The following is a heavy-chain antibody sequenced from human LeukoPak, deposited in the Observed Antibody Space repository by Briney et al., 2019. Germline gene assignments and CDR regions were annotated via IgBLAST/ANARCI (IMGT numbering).Heavy chain of an antibody. V-gene: IGHV4-59*08. CDR2: IYYSGST. CDR1: GGSISSYY. J-gene: IGHJ4*02. Sequence: PSETLSLTCTVSGGSISSYYWSWIRQPPGKGLEWIGYIYYSGSTNYNPSLKSRVTISVDTSKNQFSLKLSSVTAADTAMYYCATDFWSGTNIIDYWGQGTLVTVSS. D-gene: IGHD3-3*01. CDR3: ATDFWSGTNIIDY.